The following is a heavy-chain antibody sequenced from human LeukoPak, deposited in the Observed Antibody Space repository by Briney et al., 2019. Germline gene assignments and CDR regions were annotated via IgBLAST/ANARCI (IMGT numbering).Heavy chain of an antibody. V-gene: IGHV3-23*01. CDR1: GFTFSSYA. Sequence: GGSLRLSCAASGFTFSSYAMHWVRQAPGKGLEWVSAISGSGGSTYYADSVKGRFTISRDNSKNTLYLQMNSLRAEDTAVYYCAKSYYYDSSGYIYDWGQGTLVTVSS. D-gene: IGHD3-22*01. J-gene: IGHJ4*02. CDR3: AKSYYYDSSGYIYD. CDR2: ISGSGGST.